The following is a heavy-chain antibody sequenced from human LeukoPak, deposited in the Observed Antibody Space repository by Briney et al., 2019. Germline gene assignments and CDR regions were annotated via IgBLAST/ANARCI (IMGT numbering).Heavy chain of an antibody. CDR3: ARYDDSTLGY. Sequence: ASVKVSCKASGYTFTSYGISWVRQAPGQGLEWMGWISAYNGNTNYAQKFQGRVTMTRNTSISTAYMELSSLRSEDTAVYYCARYDDSTLGYWGQGTLVTVSS. CDR1: GYTFTSYG. D-gene: IGHD3-22*01. V-gene: IGHV1-18*01. J-gene: IGHJ4*02. CDR2: ISAYNGNT.